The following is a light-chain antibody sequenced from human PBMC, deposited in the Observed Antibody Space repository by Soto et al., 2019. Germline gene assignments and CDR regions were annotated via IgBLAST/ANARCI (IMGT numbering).Light chain of an antibody. Sequence: QAMVTQPPSASGTPGQRVTISCSGSSSNIGSNYVYWYRQLPGTAPKLLIYRNNQRPSGVPDRFSGSKSGTSASLAISGLRSEDEADYYCAAWDDSLSGALFGGGTQLTVL. CDR1: SSNIGSNY. CDR2: RNN. CDR3: AAWDDSLSGAL. V-gene: IGLV1-47*01. J-gene: IGLJ7*01.